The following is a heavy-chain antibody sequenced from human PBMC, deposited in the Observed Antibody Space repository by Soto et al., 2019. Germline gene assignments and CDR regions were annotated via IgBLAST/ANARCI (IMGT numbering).Heavy chain of an antibody. CDR1: GYTFPSHG. Sequence: QVQLVQSGAEVKKPGASVKVSCRTSGYTFPSHGISWVRQAPGQGLEWMGWISGKNGNTNYAQKLQGRVTMTTDTSTTTAYMELRSLRSDDTAVYFCTSWAGQPQDFGGPFDYWGQGARVTVSS. CDR3: TSWAGQPQDFGGPFDY. V-gene: IGHV1-18*04. CDR2: ISGKNGNT. D-gene: IGHD4-17*01. J-gene: IGHJ4*02.